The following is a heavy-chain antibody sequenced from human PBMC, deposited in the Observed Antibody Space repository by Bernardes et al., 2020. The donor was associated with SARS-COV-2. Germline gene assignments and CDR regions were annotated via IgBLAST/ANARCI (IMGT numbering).Heavy chain of an antibody. V-gene: IGHV4-39*01. Sequence: SETLSLTCNVSGGSVSGRTYYWAWIRQPPGKGLEWLGNFYDGGSTYSNPSLKSRVTMSIDTSKNQFYLKRTSVTAADTALYYCARHARESYDSLTGYYSPGARYVDDWGQGMLVTGSS. J-gene: IGHJ4*02. CDR3: ARHARESYDSLTGYYSPGARYVDD. CDR2: FYDGGST. CDR1: GGSVSGRTYY. D-gene: IGHD3-9*01.